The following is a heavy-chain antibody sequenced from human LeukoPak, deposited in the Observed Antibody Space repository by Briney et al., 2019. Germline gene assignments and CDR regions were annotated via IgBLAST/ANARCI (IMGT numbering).Heavy chain of an antibody. D-gene: IGHD2-2*01. CDR3: ARGRGYCSSTSCLLGAYYYYYMDV. J-gene: IGHJ6*03. CDR1: GYTFTGYY. V-gene: IGHV1-8*02. Sequence: GASVKVSCKASGYTFTGYYMHWVRQATGQGLEWMGWMNPNSGNTGYAQKFQGRVTMTRNTSISTAYMELSSLRSEDTAVYYCARGRGYCSSTSCLLGAYYYYYMDVWGKGTTVTVSS. CDR2: MNPNSGNT.